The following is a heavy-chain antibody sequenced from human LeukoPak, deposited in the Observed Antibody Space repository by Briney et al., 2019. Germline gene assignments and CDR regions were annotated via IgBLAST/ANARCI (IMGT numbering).Heavy chain of an antibody. CDR2: KYYSGST. CDR1: GGSISSNLYY. J-gene: IGHJ5*02. Sequence: KSSETLSLTCSVSGGSISSNLYYWGWVRQPPGKGLEWIGSKYYSGSTYYNPSLKSRVTISVDTSKNQFSLKLRSVSAADTAVYYCARQEGTAVVLKMGNWFDPWGQGTLVTVSS. D-gene: IGHD3-22*01. CDR3: ARQEGTAVVLKMGNWFDP. V-gene: IGHV4-39*01.